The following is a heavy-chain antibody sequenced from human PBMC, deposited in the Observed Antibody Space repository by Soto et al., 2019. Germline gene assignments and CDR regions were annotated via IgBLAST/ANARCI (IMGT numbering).Heavy chain of an antibody. CDR2: IIPILGIA. CDR1: GGTFSSYT. V-gene: IGHV1-69*02. CDR3: ASRYDSSDY. Sequence: QVQLVQSGAEVKKPGSSVKVSCKASGGTFSSYTISWVRQAPGQGLEWMGRIIPILGIANYAQKFQGRVTITAEKSTSTAYMELSSLRSEDKAVYYCASRYDSSDYWGQGTLVTVSS. D-gene: IGHD3-22*01. J-gene: IGHJ4*02.